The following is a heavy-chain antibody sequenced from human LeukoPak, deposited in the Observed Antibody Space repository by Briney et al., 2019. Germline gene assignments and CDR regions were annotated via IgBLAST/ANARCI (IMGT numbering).Heavy chain of an antibody. CDR2: IYLGGGT. CDR3: ASPSNNSRYAFDY. V-gene: IGHV3-53*01. CDR1: GIAVTTNY. D-gene: IGHD3-22*01. J-gene: IGHJ4*02. Sequence: GGSLRLSCAASGIAVTTNYMSWVRQAPGKGLEWVSVIYLGGGTHHADSVKGRFTISRDYSMNTPYLEMNSLRVEDTAIYYCASPSNNSRYAFDYWGQGTLVTVSS.